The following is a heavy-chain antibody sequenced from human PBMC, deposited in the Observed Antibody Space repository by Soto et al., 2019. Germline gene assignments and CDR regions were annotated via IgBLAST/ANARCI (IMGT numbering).Heavy chain of an antibody. J-gene: IGHJ4*02. CDR1: GFPFSDYY. CDR2: ITNSGSTK. CDR3: ARTLAARFDY. Sequence: PGGSLRLSCAASGFPFSDYYMSWIRQAPGKGLEGVSHITNSGSTKYYADSVKGRFATSRDNAKNSLFLQMNSLRAEDTAVYYCARTLAARFDYWGQGTPVTVSS. V-gene: IGHV3-11*01. D-gene: IGHD6-6*01.